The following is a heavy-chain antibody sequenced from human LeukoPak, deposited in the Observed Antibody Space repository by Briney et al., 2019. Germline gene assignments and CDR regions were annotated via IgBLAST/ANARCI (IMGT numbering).Heavy chain of an antibody. Sequence: ASVKVSCKASGYIFTDYYIHWVRQAPGQGREGMGWINPNSGGTRYAQKFQGRVTITRDTSIKTVYMELSRLRSDDTAVYYCARDAPYDTSGYYSISYFDYWGQGTLVTVSS. D-gene: IGHD3-22*01. J-gene: IGHJ4*02. CDR2: INPNSGGT. V-gene: IGHV1-2*02. CDR3: ARDAPYDTSGYYSISYFDY. CDR1: GYIFTDYY.